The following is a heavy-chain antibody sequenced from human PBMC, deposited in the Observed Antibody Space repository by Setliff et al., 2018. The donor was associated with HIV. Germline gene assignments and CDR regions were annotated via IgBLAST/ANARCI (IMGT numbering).Heavy chain of an antibody. Sequence: LSLSCAASGFTFSSYAMIWVRQAPGKGLVWVSTISADGERTYYPDSVKGRFTISRDNSNNALHLQMHSLTAEDTAVYYCAKGRVFGAANYFEYWGQGTPVTVSS. J-gene: IGHJ4*02. CDR1: GFTFSSYA. CDR2: ISADGERT. CDR3: AKGRVFGAANYFEY. D-gene: IGHD3-3*01. V-gene: IGHV3-23*01.